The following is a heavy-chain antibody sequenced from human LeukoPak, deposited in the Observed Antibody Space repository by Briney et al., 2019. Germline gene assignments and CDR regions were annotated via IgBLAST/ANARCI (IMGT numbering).Heavy chain of an antibody. CDR3: ARGGPPHPDILTGYYPDDY. D-gene: IGHD3-9*01. CDR2: ISAYNGNT. CDR1: GYAFTSYG. Sequence: ASVKVSCKASGYAFTSYGISWVRQAPGQGLEWMGWISAYNGNTNYAQKLQGRVTMTTDTSTSTAYMELRSLRSDDTAVYYCARGGPPHPDILTGYYPDDYWGQGTLVTVSS. V-gene: IGHV1-18*04. J-gene: IGHJ4*02.